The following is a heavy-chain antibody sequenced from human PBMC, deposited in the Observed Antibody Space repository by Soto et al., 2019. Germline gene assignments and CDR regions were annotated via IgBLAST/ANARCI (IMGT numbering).Heavy chain of an antibody. D-gene: IGHD6-13*01. CDR1: GGTFSSYT. V-gene: IGHV1-69*02. CDR2: IIPILGIA. Sequence: QVQLVQSGAEVKKPGSSVKVSCKASGGTFSSYTIGWVRQAPGQGLEWMGRIIPILGIANYAQKFQGRVTITADKSTSTAYMELSSLRSADTAVYYCARLKSSRRDIDGMDDWGQGTTVTVSS. CDR3: ARLKSSRRDIDGMDD. J-gene: IGHJ6*02.